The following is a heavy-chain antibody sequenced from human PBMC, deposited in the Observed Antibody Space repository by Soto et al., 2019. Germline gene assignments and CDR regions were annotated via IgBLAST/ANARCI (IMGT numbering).Heavy chain of an antibody. D-gene: IGHD5-18*01. CDR1: GGSISSGGYY. CDR3: ARVMDTAMANYYYYGMDV. V-gene: IGHV4-31*03. Sequence: SETLSLTCTVSGGSISSGGYYWSWIRQHPGKGLEWVGYIYYSGSTYYNPSLKSRVTISVDTSKNQFSLKLSSVTAADTAVYYCARVMDTAMANYYYYGMDVWGQGTTVTVSS. J-gene: IGHJ6*02. CDR2: IYYSGST.